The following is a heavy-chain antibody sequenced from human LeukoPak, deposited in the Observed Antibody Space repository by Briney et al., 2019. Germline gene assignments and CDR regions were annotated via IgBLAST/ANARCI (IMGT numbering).Heavy chain of an antibody. V-gene: IGHV3-23*01. CDR1: GFTFSSYA. Sequence: GGSLRLSCAASGFTFSSYAMSWVRQAPGKGLEWVSAISGSGSTTYYAGSVKGRFTVSGDNSKNTLYLQMNSLRAEDTAVYYCAKPFDYSGYYFDSWGQGTLVTVSS. CDR2: ISGSGSTT. D-gene: IGHD3-22*01. CDR3: AKPFDYSGYYFDS. J-gene: IGHJ4*02.